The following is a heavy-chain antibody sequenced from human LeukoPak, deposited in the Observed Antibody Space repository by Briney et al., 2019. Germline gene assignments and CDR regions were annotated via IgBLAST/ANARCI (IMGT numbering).Heavy chain of an antibody. V-gene: IGHV3-30-3*01. D-gene: IGHD6-13*01. J-gene: IGHJ6*02. CDR3: ARDYYKQQLDNYYYGMDV. CDR1: GFTLSSYA. CDR2: ISYDGSNK. Sequence: GRSLRLSRAASGFTLSSYAMHWVRQAPGKGLEWVAVISYDGSNKYYADSVKGRFTISRDNSKNTLYLQMNSLRAEDTAVYYCARDYYKQQLDNYYYGMDVWGQGTTVTVSS.